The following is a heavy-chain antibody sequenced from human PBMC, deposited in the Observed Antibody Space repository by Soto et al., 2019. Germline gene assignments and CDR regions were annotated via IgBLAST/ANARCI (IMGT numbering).Heavy chain of an antibody. J-gene: IGHJ6*02. V-gene: IGHV3-30-3*01. D-gene: IGHD1-26*01. CDR2: ISYDGSNK. CDR3: ARKSGGSYSNYYYYYGMDV. CDR1: GFTFSSYA. Sequence: PGGSLRLSCAASGFTFSSYAMHWVRQAPGKGLEWVAVISYDGSNKYYADSVKGRFTISRDNSKNTLYLQMNSLRAEDTAVYYCARKSGGSYSNYYYYYGMDVWGQGTTVTVSS.